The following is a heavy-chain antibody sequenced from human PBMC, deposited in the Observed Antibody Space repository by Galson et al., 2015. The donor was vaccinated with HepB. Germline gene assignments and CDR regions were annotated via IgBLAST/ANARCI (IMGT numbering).Heavy chain of an antibody. CDR3: VREHGATDTGWKTRWLDP. V-gene: IGHV6-1*01. Sequence: CAISGDSVSSNSAAWNWIRQSPSRGLEWLGRTYYRSEWYTDYAESVKSRITINPDRSKNQLSLQLNSVTPEDTAVYYCVREHGATDTGWKTRWLDPWGQGARVTVSS. J-gene: IGHJ5*02. CDR2: TYYRSEWYT. D-gene: IGHD1-1*01. CDR1: GDSVSSNSAA.